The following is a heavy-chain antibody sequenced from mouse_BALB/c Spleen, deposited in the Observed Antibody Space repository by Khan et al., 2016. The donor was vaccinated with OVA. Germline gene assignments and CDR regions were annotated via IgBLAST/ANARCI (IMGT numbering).Heavy chain of an antibody. Sequence: QIQLVQSGPELKKPGETVKISCKASGYTFTNYGMNWVKQAPGKGLKWMGWINTYTGEPTYADDFKGRSAFSLETAASTAYLQIKNLKNDETATYYCARSNSYWYFDVWGAGTTVTVSS. D-gene: IGHD4-1*02. J-gene: IGHJ1*01. CDR1: GYTFTNYG. V-gene: IGHV9-3-1*01. CDR2: INTYTGEP. CDR3: ARSNSYWYFDV.